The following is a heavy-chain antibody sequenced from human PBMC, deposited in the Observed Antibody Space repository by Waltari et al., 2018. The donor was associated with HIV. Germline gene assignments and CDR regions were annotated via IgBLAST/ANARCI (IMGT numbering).Heavy chain of an antibody. J-gene: IGHJ5*02. D-gene: IGHD4-17*01. CDR1: GYSISSGFY. V-gene: IGHV4-38-2*01. Sequence: QVQLQESGPGLVKPSETLSLTCAVSGYSISSGFYWAWIRQPPGAGLVWIGNVYPSGATTYNPSLKSRLTISVDTSKNQLTLKLKSVTAADTAVYFCARGGRLRGASWGQGALVTVSS. CDR3: ARGGRLRGAS. CDR2: VYPSGAT.